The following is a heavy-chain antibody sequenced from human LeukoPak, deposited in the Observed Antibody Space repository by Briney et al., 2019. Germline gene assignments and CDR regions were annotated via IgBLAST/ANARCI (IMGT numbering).Heavy chain of an antibody. J-gene: IGHJ4*02. CDR1: GYTFGSYY. Sequence: GASVKVSCKASGYTFGSYYISWVRQAPGQGLEWMGWISGYNGNTNYAQRFQDRITMTVDKSTTTVYMELNSLRSDDTARYYCARDPRTAFDFWRGYSGFDYWGQGTQVTVSS. V-gene: IGHV1-18*01. D-gene: IGHD3-3*01. CDR3: ARDPRTAFDFWRGYSGFDY. CDR2: ISGYNGNT.